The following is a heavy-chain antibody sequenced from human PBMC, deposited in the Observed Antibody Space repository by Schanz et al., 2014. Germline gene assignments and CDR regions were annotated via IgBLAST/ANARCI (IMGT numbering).Heavy chain of an antibody. D-gene: IGHD3-10*01. J-gene: IGHJ4*02. CDR3: ARANYRRKINFDY. CDR2: IWYDENNK. Sequence: QVQLVEPGGGVVQFGRSLRLSCVASGFTFSSYGMHWVRQAPGKGLEWVAVIWYDENNKYYADSVKGRFTMSRDNSKNTLYLQMNSLRAEDTAVYYCARANYRRKINFDYWGRGTLVTVSS. V-gene: IGHV3-33*01. CDR1: GFTFSSYG.